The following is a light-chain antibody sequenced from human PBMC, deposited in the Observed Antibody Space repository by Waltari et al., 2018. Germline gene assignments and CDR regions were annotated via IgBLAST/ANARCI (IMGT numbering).Light chain of an antibody. J-gene: IGKJ1*01. CDR2: GAS. CDR3: QHYVRLPAT. V-gene: IGKV3-20*01. Sequence: RATLSCRASQSVSRALAWYQQKPGQAPRLLIYGASNRATGIPDRFSGSGSGTDFSLTISSLEPEDFAVYFCQHYVRLPATFGQGTKVEIK. CDR1: QSVSRA.